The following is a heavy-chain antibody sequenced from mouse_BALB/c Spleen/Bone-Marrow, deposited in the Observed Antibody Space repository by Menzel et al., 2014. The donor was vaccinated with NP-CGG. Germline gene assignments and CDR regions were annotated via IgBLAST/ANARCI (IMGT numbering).Heavy chain of an antibody. CDR2: IYPYNGGT. J-gene: IGHJ2*01. D-gene: IGHD1-1*01. V-gene: IGHV1S29*02. CDR1: GYTFTDYN. CDR3: ARRGTTYYFDY. Sequence: EVQLQQSGPELVKPGASVKISCKASGYTFTDYNMYWVKQSHGKSLEWIGYIYPYNGGTGYNQKLKSKATLTVDNSSSTAYMELRSLTSEDSAVYYCARRGTTYYFDYWGQGTTLTVSS.